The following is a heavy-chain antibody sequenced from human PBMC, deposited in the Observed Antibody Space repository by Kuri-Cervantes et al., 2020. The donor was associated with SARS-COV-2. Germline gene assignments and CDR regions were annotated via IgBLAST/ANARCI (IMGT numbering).Heavy chain of an antibody. CDR3: ARLIGDGYPRYSFDH. D-gene: IGHD5-24*01. CDR1: GFTFSSYS. CDR2: ISSWSTYI. Sequence: GESLKISCSASGFTFSSYSINWVRQAPGKGLEWVSSISSWSTYIFYADSVKGRFTLSRDNARNSLYLQMNSLRAEDTAVYYCARLIGDGYPRYSFDHWGQGTLVTSPQ. V-gene: IGHV3-21*01. J-gene: IGHJ4*02.